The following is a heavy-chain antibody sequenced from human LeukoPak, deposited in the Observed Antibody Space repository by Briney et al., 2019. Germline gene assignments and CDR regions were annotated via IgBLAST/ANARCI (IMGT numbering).Heavy chain of an antibody. D-gene: IGHD6-13*01. CDR1: GGSISSYY. CDR3: ARVSSSWYQDWYFDL. Sequence: SETLSLTCTVSGGSISSYYWSWIRQPAGKGLEWIGRIDTSGNTNYKPSLKSRVTMSVDTSKNQFSLKLSSVTAADTAVYYCARVSSSWYQDWYFDLWGRGALVTVSS. V-gene: IGHV4-4*07. J-gene: IGHJ2*01. CDR2: IDTSGNT.